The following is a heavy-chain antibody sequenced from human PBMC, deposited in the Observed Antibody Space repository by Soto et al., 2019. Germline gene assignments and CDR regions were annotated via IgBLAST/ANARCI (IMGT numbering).Heavy chain of an antibody. CDR2: IKSKTDGGTT. V-gene: IGHV3-15*01. J-gene: IGHJ4*02. D-gene: IGHD4-17*01. Sequence: LRLSCAASGFTFSNAWMSWVRQAPGKGLEWVGRIKSKTDGGTTDYAAPVKGRFTISRDDSKNTLYLQMNSLKTEDTAVYYCTTDIYVTTSFGYWGQGTLVTVSS. CDR3: TTDIYVTTSFGY. CDR1: GFTFSNAW.